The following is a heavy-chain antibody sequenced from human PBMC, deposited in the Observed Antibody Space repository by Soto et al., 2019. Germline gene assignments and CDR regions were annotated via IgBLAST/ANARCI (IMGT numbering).Heavy chain of an antibody. J-gene: IGHJ4*02. CDR1: GYTFTSYD. CDR3: ARLKQDYAVA. Sequence: QVQLVQSGAEVKKPGASVKVSCKASGYTFTSYDINWLRLATGQGLEWMGWMNPNSGNTAYAQKFQGRVTMPRNTSISTAYMELSSLRSEDTAVYYCARLKQDYAVAWGQGAPVTVSS. CDR2: MNPNSGNT. D-gene: IGHD3-16*01. V-gene: IGHV1-8*01.